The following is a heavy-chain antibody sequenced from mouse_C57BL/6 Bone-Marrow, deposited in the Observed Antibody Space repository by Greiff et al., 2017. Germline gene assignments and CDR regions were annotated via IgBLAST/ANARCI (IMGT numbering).Heavy chain of an antibody. CDR3: ARGVLRYWYFDV. V-gene: IGHV1-55*01. J-gene: IGHJ1*03. CDR2: IYPGSGST. Sequence: VQLQQPGAELVKPGASVKMSCKASGYTFTSYWITWVKQRPGQGLEWIGDIYPGSGSTNYNEKFKSKATLTVDTSSSTAYMQLSSLTSEDSAVYYCARGVLRYWYFDVWGTGTTVTVSS. D-gene: IGHD1-1*01. CDR1: GYTFTSYW.